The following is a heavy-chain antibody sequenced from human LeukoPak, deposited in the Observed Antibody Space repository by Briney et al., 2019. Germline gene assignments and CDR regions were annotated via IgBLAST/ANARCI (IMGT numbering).Heavy chain of an antibody. V-gene: IGHV4-59*01. CDR3: ARGRGYSYGYRYYYGMDV. CDR2: IYYSGST. J-gene: IGHJ6*02. CDR1: GGSISSYY. D-gene: IGHD5-18*01. Sequence: SETLSLTCTVSGGSISSYYWSWIRQPPGKGLEWIGYIYYSGSTNYSPSLKSRVTISVDTSKNQFSLKLSSVTAADTAVYYCARGRGYSYGYRYYYGMDVWGQGTTVTVSS.